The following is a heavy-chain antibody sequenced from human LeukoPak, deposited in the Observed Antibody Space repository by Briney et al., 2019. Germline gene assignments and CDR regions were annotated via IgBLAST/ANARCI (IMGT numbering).Heavy chain of an antibody. CDR2: IHSGGNT. CDR1: EFIVSRSY. J-gene: IGHJ3*02. D-gene: IGHD3-16*01. Sequence: PGGSLRLSCAASEFIVSRSYMSWVRQAPGKGLEWVSVIHSGGNTYYADSVRGRFTISRDNSKNTLYLQMNSLRAEDTAVYYCARDPGGNQNGFDIWGQGTMVTVSS. CDR3: ARDPGGNQNGFDI. V-gene: IGHV3-66*01.